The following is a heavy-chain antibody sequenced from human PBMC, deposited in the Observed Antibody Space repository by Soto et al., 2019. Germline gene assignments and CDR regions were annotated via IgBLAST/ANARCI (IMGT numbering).Heavy chain of an antibody. J-gene: IGHJ5*02. Sequence: QVQLVQSGAEVKKPGASVKVSCKASGYTFTSYAMHWVRQAPGQRLEWMGWINAGNGNTKYSQKFQGRVTITRDTSASTGYMELSSLRSEDTAVYYCARSPTYSVDWFDPWGQGTLVTVSS. CDR2: INAGNGNT. CDR3: ARSPTYSVDWFDP. D-gene: IGHD2-15*01. CDR1: GYTFTSYA. V-gene: IGHV1-3*01.